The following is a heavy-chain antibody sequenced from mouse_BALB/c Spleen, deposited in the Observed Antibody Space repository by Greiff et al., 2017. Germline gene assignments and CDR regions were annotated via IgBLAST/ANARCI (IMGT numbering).Heavy chain of an antibody. CDR3: ASDTTVVAPFDY. J-gene: IGHJ2*01. Sequence: EVQLQQSGAELVKPGASVKLSCTASGFNIKDTYMHWVKQRPEQGLEWIGRIDPANGNTKYDPKFQGKATITADTSSNTAYLQLSSLTSEDTAVYYCASDTTVVAPFDYWGQGTTLTVSS. D-gene: IGHD1-1*01. CDR2: IDPANGNT. V-gene: IGHV14-3*02. CDR1: GFNIKDTY.